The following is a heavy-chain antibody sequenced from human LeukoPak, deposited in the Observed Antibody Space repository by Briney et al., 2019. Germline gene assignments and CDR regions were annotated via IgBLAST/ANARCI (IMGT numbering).Heavy chain of an antibody. CDR1: GFTFSSYA. D-gene: IGHD2-15*01. Sequence: GGSLRLSCAASGFTFSSYAMHWARQAPGKGLEWVAVISYDGSNKYYADSVQGRFTISRDNSKSTLCLQMNSLRAEDTAVYYCAKQLGYCSDGSCYFPYWGQGTLVTVSS. CDR2: ISYDGSNK. CDR3: AKQLGYCSDGSCYFPY. V-gene: IGHV3-30-3*02. J-gene: IGHJ4*02.